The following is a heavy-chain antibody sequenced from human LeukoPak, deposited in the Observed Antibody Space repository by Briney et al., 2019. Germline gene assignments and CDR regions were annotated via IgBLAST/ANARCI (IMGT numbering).Heavy chain of an antibody. V-gene: IGHV1-2*02. CDR3: ARDDFPAAGAFDP. CDR1: GYTFTGYY. CDR2: INPSSGGT. D-gene: IGHD6-13*01. Sequence: ASVKVSCKASGYTFTGYYMHWVRQAPGQGLEWMGWINPSSGGTNYAQKFQGRVTMTGDMSTSTVYMELSSLRSEDTAVYYCARDDFPAAGAFDPWGQGTLVTVSS. J-gene: IGHJ5*02.